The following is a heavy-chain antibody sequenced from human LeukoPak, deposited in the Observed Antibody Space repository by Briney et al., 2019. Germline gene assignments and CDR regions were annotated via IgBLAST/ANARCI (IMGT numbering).Heavy chain of an antibody. Sequence: ASVKVSCKASGYTFTNYDINWVRQATGQGLEGMGYMNPNSGNSAYAQKFQGRVTITTDASISTAYMDQDALRSYCAALHYCAREGLDYWGQGTLVTVSS. V-gene: IGHV1-8*01. CDR3: AREGLDY. CDR1: GYTFTNYD. J-gene: IGHJ4*02. CDR2: MNPNSGNS.